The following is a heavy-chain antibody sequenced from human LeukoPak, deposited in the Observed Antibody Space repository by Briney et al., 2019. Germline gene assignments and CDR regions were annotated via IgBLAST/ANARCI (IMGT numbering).Heavy chain of an antibody. Sequence: SETLSLTCAVYGGSFSGYYWSWIRQPPGKGLEWIGEINHSGSTNYNPSLKSRVTISVDTSKNQFSLKLSSVTAADTAVYCCASRLWFGELLRWGQGTLVTVSS. CDR2: INHSGST. CDR1: GGSFSGYY. CDR3: ASRLWFGELLR. D-gene: IGHD3-10*01. J-gene: IGHJ4*02. V-gene: IGHV4-34*01.